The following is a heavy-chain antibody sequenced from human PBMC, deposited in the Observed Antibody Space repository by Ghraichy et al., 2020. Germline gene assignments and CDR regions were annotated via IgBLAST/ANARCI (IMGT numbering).Heavy chain of an antibody. V-gene: IGHV3-21*01. CDR3: ARYTMVRGPNPTRPNPLIDY. D-gene: IGHD3-10*01. J-gene: IGHJ4*02. CDR2: ISSSSSYI. Sequence: GGSLRLSCAASGFTFSSYSMNWVRQAPGKGLEWVSSISSSSSYIYYADSVKGRFTISRDNAKNSLYLQMNSLRAEDTAVYYCARYTMVRGPNPTRPNPLIDYWGQGTLVTVSS. CDR1: GFTFSSYS.